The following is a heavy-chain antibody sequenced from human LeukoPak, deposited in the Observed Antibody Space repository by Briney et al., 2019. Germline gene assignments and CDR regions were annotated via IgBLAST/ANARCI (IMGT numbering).Heavy chain of an antibody. CDR1: GYTFTSYD. CDR3: ARGRGIVVVPAARWFDP. V-gene: IGHV1-8*01. D-gene: IGHD2-2*01. J-gene: IGHJ5*02. CDR2: MNPNSGNT. Sequence: ASVKVSCKASGYTFTSYDINWVRQATGQGLEWMGWMNPNSGNTGYAQKFQGRVTMTRNTSISTAYMELSSLRSEDTAVYYYARGRGIVVVPAARWFDPWGQGTLVTVSS.